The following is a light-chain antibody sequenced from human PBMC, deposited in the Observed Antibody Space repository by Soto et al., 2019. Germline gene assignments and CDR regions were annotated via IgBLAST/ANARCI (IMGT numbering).Light chain of an antibody. Sequence: EIVLTQSPGTLSLSPGERATLSCRASQSVSSRSLAWYQQKPGQAPRLLIYDASNRATGIPDRFSGSGSGTDFTLTICRLEPEDFAMYYCQQYGNSRTFGQGTKVEVK. CDR1: QSVSSRS. V-gene: IGKV3-20*01. CDR3: QQYGNSRT. J-gene: IGKJ1*01. CDR2: DAS.